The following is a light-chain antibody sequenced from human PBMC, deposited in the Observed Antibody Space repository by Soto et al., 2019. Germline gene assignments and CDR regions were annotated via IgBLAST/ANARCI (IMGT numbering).Light chain of an antibody. CDR3: QQYCSSPFT. CDR2: GAI. CDR1: ESVSSSY. Sequence: EIVLTQSPGTLSLSPGESATLSCGASESVSSSYLAWYQQKPGQAPRLLIYGAITRLRGVPDRFSGSGSGTDFTLTISRLEPEYFAEYYCQQYCSSPFTSGPGTKVDI. V-gene: IGKV3-20*01. J-gene: IGKJ3*01.